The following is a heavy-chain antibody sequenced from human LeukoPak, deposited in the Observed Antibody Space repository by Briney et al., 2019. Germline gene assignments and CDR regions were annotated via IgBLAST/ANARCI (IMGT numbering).Heavy chain of an antibody. CDR1: GYTFTSYG. J-gene: IGHJ5*02. D-gene: IGHD3-3*01. CDR3: ARKYYDFWSGPPRNWFDP. V-gene: IGHV1-18*01. CDR2: ISAYNGNT. Sequence: ASVKVSCKASGYTFTSYGISWVRQAPGQGLEWMGWISAYNGNTNYAQELQGRVTMTTDTSTSTAYMELRSLRSDDTAVYYCARKYYDFWSGPPRNWFDPWGQGTLVTVSS.